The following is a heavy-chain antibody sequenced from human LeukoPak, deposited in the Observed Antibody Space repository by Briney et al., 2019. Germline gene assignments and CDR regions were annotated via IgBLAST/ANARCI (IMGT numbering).Heavy chain of an antibody. Sequence: GGSLRLSCAASRFTFDEYGMSWVRHTAGKGLEWVSGINWNGRSIGYADSVKGRFTVSRDNAKSSLYLQMNSLRAEDTALYYCARAYGKWNDVYFYAFDLWGQGTMVTVSS. CDR2: INWNGRSI. V-gene: IGHV3-20*04. CDR3: ARAYGKWNDVYFYAFDL. CDR1: RFTFDEYG. D-gene: IGHD1-20*01. J-gene: IGHJ3*01.